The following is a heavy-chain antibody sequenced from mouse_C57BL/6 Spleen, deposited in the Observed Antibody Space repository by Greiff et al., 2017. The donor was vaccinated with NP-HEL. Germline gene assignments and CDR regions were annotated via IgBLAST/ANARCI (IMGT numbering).Heavy chain of an antibody. J-gene: IGHJ4*01. V-gene: IGHV1-64*01. Sequence: QVQLQQPGAELVKPGASVKLSCKASGYTFTSYWMHWVKQRPGQGLEWIGMIHPNSGSTNYNEKFKGKATLTVVKSSSTAYMQLSSLTSEDSAVYDCARRGLLRYDAVDYWGQGTAVSVSS. CDR2: IHPNSGST. CDR3: ARRGLLRYDAVDY. D-gene: IGHD1-1*01. CDR1: GYTFTSYW.